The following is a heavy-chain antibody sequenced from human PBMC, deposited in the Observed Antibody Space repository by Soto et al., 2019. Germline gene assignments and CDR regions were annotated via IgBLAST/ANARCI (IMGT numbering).Heavy chain of an antibody. CDR2: ISYSGTS. Sequence: SETLSLTCTVSGASISSAAYYWSWIRQRPGEGLEWIGFISYSGTSYHSPSLKSRLLLSVDTSKNQFSLELSFVTDADTAVYYCARGPTPSWSSYRFSYFDSWGQGTLVTVSS. CDR3: ARGPTPSWSSYRFSYFDS. J-gene: IGHJ4*02. CDR1: GASISSAAYY. D-gene: IGHD3-3*01. V-gene: IGHV4-31*03.